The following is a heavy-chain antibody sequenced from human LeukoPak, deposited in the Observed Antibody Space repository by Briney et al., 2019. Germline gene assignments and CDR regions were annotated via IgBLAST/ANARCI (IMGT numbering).Heavy chain of an antibody. J-gene: IGHJ3*02. CDR3: AKGERITMIVVVIWADAFDI. CDR1: GFTFSSYS. D-gene: IGHD3-22*01. CDR2: ISSMSDYK. Sequence: PGGSLRLSCAASGFTFSSYSMNWVRQAPGKGLEWVSSISSMSDYKYYADSVKGRFTISRDNSKNTLYLQMNSLRAEDTAVYYCAKGERITMIVVVIWADAFDIWGQGTMLTVSP. V-gene: IGHV3-21*04.